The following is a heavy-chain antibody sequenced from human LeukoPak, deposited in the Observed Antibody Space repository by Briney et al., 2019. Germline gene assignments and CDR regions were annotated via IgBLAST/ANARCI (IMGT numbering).Heavy chain of an antibody. J-gene: IGHJ5*02. D-gene: IGHD4-11*01. CDR2: INPSGGST. CDR3: ARVRLPNNWFDP. CDR1: GYTFTSYY. Sequence: ASVKVSCKASGYTFTSYYMHWVRQAPGQGLEWMGIINPSGGSTSYAQKFQGRVTMTRDMSTSTVYMELSGLRSEDTAVYYCARVRLPNNWFDPWGQGTLVTVSP. V-gene: IGHV1-46*01.